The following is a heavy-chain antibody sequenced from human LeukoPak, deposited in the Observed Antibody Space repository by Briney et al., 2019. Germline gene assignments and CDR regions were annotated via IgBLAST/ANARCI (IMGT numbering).Heavy chain of an antibody. CDR3: ARDKADSRNCSSTSCNGWFAS. J-gene: IGHJ5*01. V-gene: IGHV1-46*01. D-gene: IGHD2-2*01. Sequence: ASVKVSCKASGYTFTNYYIHWVRQAPGQGLEWMGIINPRDGSTSHAQKFQGRVTMTRDTSTSTVYMELSSLRSEDTAVYYCARDKADSRNCSSTSCNGWFASWGQGTLVTVSS. CDR1: GYTFTNYY. CDR2: INPRDGST.